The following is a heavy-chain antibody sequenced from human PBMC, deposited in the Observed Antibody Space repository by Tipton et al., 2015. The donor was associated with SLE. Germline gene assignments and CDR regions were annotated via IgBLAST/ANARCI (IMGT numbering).Heavy chain of an antibody. J-gene: IGHJ4*02. CDR1: GFTFDDYA. V-gene: IGHV3-9*01. CDR3: AKDMRSSSVAAPSYFDS. Sequence: SLRLSCAASGFTFDDYAMHWVRQVPGKGLEWLSGLSWDSGSVGYADSVKGRFTISRDNAKNSLYLQMNSLRAEDTALYYCAKDMRSSSVAAPSYFDSWGQGTLVTVSS. D-gene: IGHD6-13*01. CDR2: LSWDSGSV.